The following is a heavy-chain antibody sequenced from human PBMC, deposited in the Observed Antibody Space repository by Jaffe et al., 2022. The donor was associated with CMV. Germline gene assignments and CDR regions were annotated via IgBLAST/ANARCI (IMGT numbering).Heavy chain of an antibody. V-gene: IGHV3-30*18. J-gene: IGHJ4*02. CDR3: AKDNAWEPMENSVDY. CDR2: ISDDGFRK. D-gene: IGHD1-26*01. Sequence: QVQLVESGGGVVRPGKSLRLSCAASGFTFSSYAMHWVRQAPGKGLEWVGVISDDGFRKFLGDSVKGRFTLSRDNTRKMVYLQMDSLRIEDTAIYYCAKDNAWEPMENSVDYWGQGTLVTVSS. CDR1: GFTFSSYA.